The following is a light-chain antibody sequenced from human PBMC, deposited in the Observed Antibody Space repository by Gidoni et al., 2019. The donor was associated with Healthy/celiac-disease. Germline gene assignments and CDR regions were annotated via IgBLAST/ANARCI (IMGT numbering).Light chain of an antibody. V-gene: IGLV6-57*02. J-gene: IGLJ3*02. Sequence: NFMLTQPHSVSESPGETVTISCTGSSGSIASNDVQWSQQRPGSAPTTVIYEDNQRPSGVPDRFSGSIDSSSNSASLTISGLKTEDEADYYCQSYDSSSWVFGGGTKLTVL. CDR2: EDN. CDR3: QSYDSSSWV. CDR1: SGSIASND.